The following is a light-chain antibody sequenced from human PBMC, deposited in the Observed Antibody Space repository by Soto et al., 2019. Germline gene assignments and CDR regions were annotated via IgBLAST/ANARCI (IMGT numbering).Light chain of an antibody. Sequence: QSVLTQPPSVSGAPGQRVTISCTGSSSNIGAGYDVHWYKQLPGTAPKLLIYGNSNRPSGVPDRFPGSKSGTSASLAITGLQAEDEADYYCQSYDSSLSGVVFGGGTKLTVL. CDR2: GNS. CDR3: QSYDSSLSGVV. CDR1: SSNIGAGYD. V-gene: IGLV1-40*01. J-gene: IGLJ2*01.